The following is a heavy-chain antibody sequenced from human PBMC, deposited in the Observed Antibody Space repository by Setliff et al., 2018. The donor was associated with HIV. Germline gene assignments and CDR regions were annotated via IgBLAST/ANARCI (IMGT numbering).Heavy chain of an antibody. CDR3: AKDHATSSWFTALLDY. D-gene: IGHD6-13*01. Sequence: PGGSLRLSCEASGFTFSTYSMNWVRQAPGKGLEWVSSISSSSRSKYYADSVKGRFTISRDNAKNTLYLQMNSLRAEDTAVYYCAKDHATSSWFTALLDYWGQGALVTVSS. J-gene: IGHJ4*02. CDR2: ISSSSRSK. V-gene: IGHV3-21*04. CDR1: GFTFSTYS.